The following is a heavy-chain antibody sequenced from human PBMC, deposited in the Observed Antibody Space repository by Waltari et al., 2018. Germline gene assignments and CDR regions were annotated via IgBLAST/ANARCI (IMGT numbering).Heavy chain of an antibody. CDR1: GFTFNNYA. Sequence: EVQLLESGGGLVQPGGSLRLSCAASGFTFNNYAMRWVRQAPRKGLQVVSSRRGRGRATYYADSVKGRFTISRDSPKNTLYLQMNSLRAEDTAVYYCARIKSLGRYDTSGDESNFDQWGQGALVTVSS. CDR2: RRGRGRAT. D-gene: IGHD3-22*01. CDR3: ARIKSLGRYDTSGDESNFDQ. J-gene: IGHJ4*02. V-gene: IGHV3-23*01.